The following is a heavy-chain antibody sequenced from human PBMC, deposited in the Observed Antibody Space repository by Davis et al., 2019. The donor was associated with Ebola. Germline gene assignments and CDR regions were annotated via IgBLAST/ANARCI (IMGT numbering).Heavy chain of an antibody. CDR3: ARDPSPYFYDSSGYFDY. CDR2: IDFGSGSK. CDR1: GFNFDESA. J-gene: IGHJ4*02. Sequence: LSLTCAASGFNFDESAMHWVRQRPGKGLEWVSGIDFGSGSKGYADSVEGRFTISRDNAKKSLHLEMNSLRVEDTALYYCARDPSPYFYDSSGYFDYWGQGSMVTVSS. V-gene: IGHV3-9*01. D-gene: IGHD3-22*01.